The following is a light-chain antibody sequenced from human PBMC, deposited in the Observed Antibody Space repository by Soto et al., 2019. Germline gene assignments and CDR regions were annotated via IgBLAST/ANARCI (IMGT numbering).Light chain of an antibody. Sequence: QSVLTQPASVSGSPGQSITISCTGTSGDVDSHYVAWYQQHPNKATKVLIYEGNNRPSGVSDRFSGSKSGNTASLTISGLQAEDEADYYCSSHTPNITLFGGGTKVTVL. CDR3: SSHTPNITL. V-gene: IGLV2-14*03. CDR2: EGN. J-gene: IGLJ2*01. CDR1: SGDVDSHY.